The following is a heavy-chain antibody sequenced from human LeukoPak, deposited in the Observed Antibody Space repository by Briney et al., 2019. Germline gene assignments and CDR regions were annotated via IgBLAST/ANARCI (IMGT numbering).Heavy chain of an antibody. CDR3: AIDLSFGSLDF. J-gene: IGHJ4*02. CDR1: GFTLSSHG. D-gene: IGHD1-26*01. Sequence: PGGSLRLSCVASGFTLSSHGMHWVRQAPGKGLEWVALIWYDGTRENYADSVKGRFTISRDLSKNTLNLQMNSLRVDDTAVFYCAIDLSFGSLDFRGQGTLVTVSS. V-gene: IGHV3-33*01. CDR2: IWYDGTRE.